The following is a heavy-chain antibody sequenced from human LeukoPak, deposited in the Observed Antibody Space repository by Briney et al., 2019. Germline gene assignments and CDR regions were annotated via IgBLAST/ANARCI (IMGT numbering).Heavy chain of an antibody. CDR2: ISSNGGST. V-gene: IGHV3-64*01. J-gene: IGHJ4*02. Sequence: GGSLRLPCAASGFTFSSYAMHWVRQAPGKGLEYVSAISSNGGSTYYANSVKGRFTISRDDSKNTLYLQMGSLRAEDMAVYYCARVGDYDSSGYYYWGQGTLVTVSS. CDR1: GFTFSSYA. D-gene: IGHD3-22*01. CDR3: ARVGDYDSSGYYY.